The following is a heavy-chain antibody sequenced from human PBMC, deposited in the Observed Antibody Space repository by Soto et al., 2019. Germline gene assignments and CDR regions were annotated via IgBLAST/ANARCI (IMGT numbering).Heavy chain of an antibody. D-gene: IGHD2-15*01. CDR1: GFTFSSYS. J-gene: IGHJ6*02. CDR3: ARAPVVVVAATRYYGMDV. V-gene: IGHV3-21*01. Sequence: GVSLRLSCAAPGFTFSSYSMNWVRQAPGKGLEWVSSISSSSSYIYYADSVKGRFTISRDNAKNSLYLQMNSLRAEDTAVYYCARAPVVVVAATRYYGMDVWGQGTTVTVSS. CDR2: ISSSSSYI.